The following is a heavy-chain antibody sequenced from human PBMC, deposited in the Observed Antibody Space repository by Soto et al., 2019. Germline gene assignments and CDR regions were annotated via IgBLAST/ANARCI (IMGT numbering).Heavy chain of an antibody. CDR2: IYYSGTT. J-gene: IGHJ4*02. CDR1: GDSITRNSYF. V-gene: IGHV4-39*01. Sequence: SETLSLTCTVPGDSITRNSYFWAWIRQPPGKGLERIGSIYYSGTTYYNPSLKSRVTISVDRSKNQFSLKLSSVTAADTAVYYCARHFSVDYFDYWGQGALVTVSS. CDR3: ARHFSVDYFDY.